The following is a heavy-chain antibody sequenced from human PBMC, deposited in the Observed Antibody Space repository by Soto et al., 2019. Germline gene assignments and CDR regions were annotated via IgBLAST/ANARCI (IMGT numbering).Heavy chain of an antibody. CDR3: ARDASGTMTMVTTRPDL. D-gene: IGHD4-17*01. Sequence: QVQLVESGGGVVQPGRSLRLSCAASGFTFSSYAMHWVRQAPGKGLEWVAVISYDGSNKYYADSVKGRFTISRDNAKNSLSLQMNSLRAEDTAVDYCARDASGTMTMVTTRPDLWGQGTLVTVSS. V-gene: IGHV3-30-3*01. J-gene: IGHJ5*02. CDR1: GFTFSSYA. CDR2: ISYDGSNK.